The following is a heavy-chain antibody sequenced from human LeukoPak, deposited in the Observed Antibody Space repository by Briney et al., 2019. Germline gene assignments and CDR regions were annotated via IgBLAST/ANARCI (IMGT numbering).Heavy chain of an antibody. Sequence: GGSLRLSCAASGFTFSSYGMHWVRQAPGKGLEWVAVISYDGSNKYYADSVKGRFTISRDNSKNTLYLQMNSLRAEDTAVYYCAKDRLLNCRGDCYIFDYWGQGTVVTVSS. CDR2: ISYDGSNK. D-gene: IGHD2-21*02. CDR3: AKDRLLNCRGDCYIFDY. J-gene: IGHJ4*02. V-gene: IGHV3-30*18. CDR1: GFTFSSYG.